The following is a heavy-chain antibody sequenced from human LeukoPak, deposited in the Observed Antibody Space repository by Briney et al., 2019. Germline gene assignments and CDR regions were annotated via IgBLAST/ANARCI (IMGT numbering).Heavy chain of an antibody. CDR1: GFTFSSYG. V-gene: IGHV3-30*18. CDR2: ISYDGSNK. Sequence: SGGSLRLSCAASGFTFSSYGMHWVRQAPGKGLEWVAVISYDGSNKYYADSVKGRFTISRDNSKNTLYLQMNSLRAEDTAIYYCAKGDHFDYWGRGTLVTVSS. J-gene: IGHJ4*02. CDR3: AKGDHFDY.